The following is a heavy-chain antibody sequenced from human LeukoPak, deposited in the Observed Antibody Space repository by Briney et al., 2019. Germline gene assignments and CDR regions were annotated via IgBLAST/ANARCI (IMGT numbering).Heavy chain of an antibody. J-gene: IGHJ4*02. CDR3: ARNLPAADY. V-gene: IGHV3-48*04. CDR1: GFTFSSHT. D-gene: IGHD2-2*01. Sequence: GGSLRLSCAASGFTFSSHTMNWVRQAPGKGLEWVSYISSTSSVIYYADSVKGRFTISRDNAKSSLYLQMNSLRAEDTAVHYCARNLPAADYWGQGTLVTVSS. CDR2: ISSTSSVI.